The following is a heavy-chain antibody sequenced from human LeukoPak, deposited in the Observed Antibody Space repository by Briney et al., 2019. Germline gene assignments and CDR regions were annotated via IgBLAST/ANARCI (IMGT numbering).Heavy chain of an antibody. CDR1: GFSFSSYA. CDR2: IGISADNI. J-gene: IGHJ4*02. CDR3: AKIALDRSGYHAHFDY. Sequence: GGSLRLSCAASGFSFSSYAMGWVRQAPGKGLEWILAIGISADNIYYGDSVKGRFTISRDNSRDTVFLQMNSLRAEDTALYYCAKIALDRSGYHAHFDYWGQGTLVTVSS. V-gene: IGHV3-23*01. D-gene: IGHD3-22*01.